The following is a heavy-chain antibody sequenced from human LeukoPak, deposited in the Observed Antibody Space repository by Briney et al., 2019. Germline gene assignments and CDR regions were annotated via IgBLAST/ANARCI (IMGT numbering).Heavy chain of an antibody. CDR3: ARGVVRYFDY. V-gene: IGHV3-21*01. D-gene: IGHD3-9*01. CDR1: GFTFSGYS. Sequence: GGSLRLSCAASGFTFSGYSMNWVRQAPGKGLEWVSSISSSSSYIYYADSVKGRFTISRDNTKNSLYLQMNSLRAEDTAVYYCARGVVRYFDYWGQGALVTVSS. CDR2: ISSSSSYI. J-gene: IGHJ4*02.